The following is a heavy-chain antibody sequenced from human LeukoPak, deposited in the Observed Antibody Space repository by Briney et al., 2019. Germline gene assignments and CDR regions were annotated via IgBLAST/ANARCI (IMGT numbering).Heavy chain of an antibody. D-gene: IGHD5-12*01. CDR2: IIPILGIA. V-gene: IGHV1-69*04. Sequence: VASVKVSCKASGGTFSSYAISWVRQAPGQGLEWMGRIIPILGIANYAQKFQGRVTITADKSTSTAYMELSSLRSEDTAVYYCARNGDATSRYYYYYGMDVWGQGTTVTVSS. J-gene: IGHJ6*02. CDR3: ARNGDATSRYYYYYGMDV. CDR1: GGTFSSYA.